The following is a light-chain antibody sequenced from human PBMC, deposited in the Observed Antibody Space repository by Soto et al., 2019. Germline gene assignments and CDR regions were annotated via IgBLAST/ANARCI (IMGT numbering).Light chain of an antibody. J-gene: IGKJ2*01. V-gene: IGKV1-5*01. CDR1: QSINNW. CDR2: DAS. CDR3: QQYNNWPRT. Sequence: DIQMTQSPSTLSASVVDRVTITCRASQSINNWLAWYQLKPGKAPKLLIYDASTLQSGVPSSFSGSGSGTEFTLTIGSLQSDDFAVYYCQQYNNWPRTFGQGTKVDI.